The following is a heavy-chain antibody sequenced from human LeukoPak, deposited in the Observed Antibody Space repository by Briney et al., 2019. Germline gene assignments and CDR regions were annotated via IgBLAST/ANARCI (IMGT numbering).Heavy chain of an antibody. V-gene: IGHV3-30*18. CDR1: GFTFSSYG. D-gene: IGHD5-18*01. J-gene: IGHJ4*02. CDR2: ISYDGSNK. Sequence: GGSLRLSCAASGFTFSSYGMHWVRQAPGKGLEWVAVISYDGSNKYYADSVKGRFTISRDNSKNTLYLQMNSLRAEDTAAYYCAKARMRYSYDYYFDYWGQGTLVTVSS. CDR3: AKARMRYSYDYYFDY.